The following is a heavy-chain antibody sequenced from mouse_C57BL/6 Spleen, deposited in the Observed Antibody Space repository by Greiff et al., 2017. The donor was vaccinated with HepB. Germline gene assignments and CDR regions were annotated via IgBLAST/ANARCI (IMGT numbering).Heavy chain of an antibody. CDR3: ARREDYRGFAY. Sequence: EVKLMESGGDLVKPGGSLKLSCAASGFTFSSYGMSWVRQTPDKRLEWVATISSGGSYTYYTDSVKGRFTISRDNTKTTLYLQMSSLKSEDTAMYYCARREDYRGFAYWGQGTLLTVSS. V-gene: IGHV5-6*02. CDR2: ISSGGSYT. J-gene: IGHJ3*01. CDR1: GFTFSSYG. D-gene: IGHD2-4*01.